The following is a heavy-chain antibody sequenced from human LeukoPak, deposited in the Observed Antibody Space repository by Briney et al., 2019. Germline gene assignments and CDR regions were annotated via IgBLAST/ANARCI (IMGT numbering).Heavy chain of an antibody. CDR3: ARDRAPKGYDFWSGYYKRSYYYYGMDV. Sequence: GASVKVSCKASGYTFTSYYMHWVRQAPGQGLEWMGIINPSGGSTSYAQKFQGRVTMTRDTSTSTVYMELSSLRSEDTAVYYCARDRAPKGYDFWSGYYKRSYYYYGMDVWGQGTTVTVSS. D-gene: IGHD3-3*01. CDR2: INPSGGST. J-gene: IGHJ6*02. V-gene: IGHV1-46*01. CDR1: GYTFTSYY.